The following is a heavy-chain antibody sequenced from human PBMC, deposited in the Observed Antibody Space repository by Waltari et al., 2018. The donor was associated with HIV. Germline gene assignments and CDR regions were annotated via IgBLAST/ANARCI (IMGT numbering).Heavy chain of an antibody. CDR1: GGSVGSSSTY. V-gene: IGHV4-39*07. J-gene: IGHJ4*02. Sequence: QLQLQESGPGLVKPSEPLSLTCTVSGGSVGSSSTYWGWIRQPPGKGLEWIGSINYSVHSYYNPSLKSRVTISVDTSKNQLSLSLSSVTAADTAVYYCAPYYYISSRHYFDSWGQGTLVTVSS. CDR3: APYYYISSRHYFDS. CDR2: INYSVHS. D-gene: IGHD3-16*01.